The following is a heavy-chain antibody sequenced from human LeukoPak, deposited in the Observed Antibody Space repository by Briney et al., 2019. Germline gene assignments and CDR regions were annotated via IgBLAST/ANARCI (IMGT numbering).Heavy chain of an antibody. D-gene: IGHD3-22*01. V-gene: IGHV7-4-1*02. J-gene: IGHJ5*02. CDR1: GYTFTSYA. CDR2: INTNTGNP. CDR3: AGKVPNDSSGYYYRGQFDP. Sequence: ASVKVSCKASGYTFTSYAMNWVRQAPGQGLEWMGWINTNTGNPTYAQGFTGRFVFSLDTSVSTAYLQISSLKAEDTAVYYCAGKVPNDSSGYYYRGQFDPWGQGTLVTVSS.